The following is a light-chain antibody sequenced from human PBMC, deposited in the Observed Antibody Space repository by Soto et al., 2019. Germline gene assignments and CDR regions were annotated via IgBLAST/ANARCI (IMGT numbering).Light chain of an antibody. CDR1: QSVSSSY. Sequence: EIVLTQSPGTLSLSPGERATLSCRASQSVSSSYLAWYQQNRGQAPRLLIYGASSRAPGIPDRFGGSGSGTDFTLTIRRLEPEDFAGYYCQQYGSSRWTFGHGTKVEIK. V-gene: IGKV3-20*01. CDR2: GAS. J-gene: IGKJ1*01. CDR3: QQYGSSRWT.